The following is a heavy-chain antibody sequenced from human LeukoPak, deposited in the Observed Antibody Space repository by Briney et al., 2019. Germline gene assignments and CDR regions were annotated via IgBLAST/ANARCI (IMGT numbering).Heavy chain of an antibody. D-gene: IGHD2-21*01. V-gene: IGHV1-69*13. J-gene: IGHJ6*02. CDR3: ARGAGFKSGRTIHFFGMDV. Sequence: ASVKVSCKASGGTFSNDGISWVRQAPGQGLEWMGGIIPILTTPKYAQKFQGRVTIGADESTSTAYMELSSLRAEHTAMCFCARGAGFKSGRTIHFFGMDVWGQGTTVTVSS. CDR2: IIPILTTP. CDR1: GGTFSNDG.